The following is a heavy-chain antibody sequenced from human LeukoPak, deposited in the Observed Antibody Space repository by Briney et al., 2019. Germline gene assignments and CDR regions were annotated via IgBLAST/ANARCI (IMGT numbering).Heavy chain of an antibody. CDR1: GGSISSGGYY. CDR3: ARDNVALSYFDY. J-gene: IGHJ4*02. CDR2: IYYSGST. Sequence: PSETLSLTCTVSGGSISSGGYYWSWIRQHPGKGLEWIGYIYYSGSTYYNPSLKSRVTISVDTSKNQFSLKLSSVTAADTAVYYCARDNVALSYFDYWGQGTQVTVSS. D-gene: IGHD2-15*01. V-gene: IGHV4-31*03.